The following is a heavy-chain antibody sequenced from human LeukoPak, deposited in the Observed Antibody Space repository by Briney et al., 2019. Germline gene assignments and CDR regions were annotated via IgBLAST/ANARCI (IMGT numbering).Heavy chain of an antibody. D-gene: IGHD3-16*01. CDR3: ARDSLGVPTDFDY. CDR1: GYTFTGYY. CDR2: INPNSGGT. V-gene: IGHV1-2*02. J-gene: IGHJ4*02. Sequence: ASVKVSCKASGYTFTGYYMHWVRQAPGQGLEWMGWINPNSGGTNYAQKFQGRVTMTRDTSISTAYMELSRLRSDDTAVYYCARDSLGVPTDFDYWGQGTLVTVSS.